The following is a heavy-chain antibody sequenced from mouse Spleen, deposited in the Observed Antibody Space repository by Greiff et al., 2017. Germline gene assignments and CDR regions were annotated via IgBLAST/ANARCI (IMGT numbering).Heavy chain of an antibody. V-gene: IGHV14-1*01. J-gene: IGHJ2*01. CDR3: ARGYGNYEGFDY. CDR1: GFNIKDYY. D-gene: IGHD2-1*01. Sequence: VQLQQPGAELVRPGASVKLSCTASGFNIKDYYMHWVKQRPEQGLEWIGRIDPEDGDTEYAPKFQGKATMTADTSSNTAYLQLSSLTSEDSAVYYCARGYGNYEGFDYWGQGTTLTVSS. CDR2: IDPEDGDT.